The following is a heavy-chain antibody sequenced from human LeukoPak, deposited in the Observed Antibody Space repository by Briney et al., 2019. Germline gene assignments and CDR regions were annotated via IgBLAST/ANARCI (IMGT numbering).Heavy chain of an antibody. Sequence: GGSLRLSCAASGFTFSSYWMSWVRQAPGKGLEWVANIQQDGSEKYYVDSVKGRFTISRDNAKNSLYLQMNSLRAEDTAVYYCAREYYYDSSGYNYFDYWGQGTLVTVSS. CDR3: AREYYYDSSGYNYFDY. CDR1: GFTFSSYW. V-gene: IGHV3-7*01. D-gene: IGHD3-22*01. J-gene: IGHJ4*02. CDR2: IQQDGSEK.